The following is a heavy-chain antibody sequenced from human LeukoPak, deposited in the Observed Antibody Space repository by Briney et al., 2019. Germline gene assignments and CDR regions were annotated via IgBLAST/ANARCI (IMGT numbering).Heavy chain of an antibody. CDR3: ASGLLVTSFDY. Sequence: PSETLSLTCAVYGGSFSGYYWSWIRQPPGKGLEWIGEINHSGSTNYNPSLKSRVTISVDTSKNQFSLKLSSVTAEDTAVYYCASGLLVTSFDYWGQGTLVTVSS. CDR1: GGSFSGYY. D-gene: IGHD2-21*02. V-gene: IGHV4-34*01. J-gene: IGHJ4*02. CDR2: INHSGST.